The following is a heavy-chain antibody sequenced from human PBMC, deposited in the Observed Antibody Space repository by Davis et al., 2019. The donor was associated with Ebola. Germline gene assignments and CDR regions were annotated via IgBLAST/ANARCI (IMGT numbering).Heavy chain of an antibody. J-gene: IGHJ5*02. Sequence: GSLRLSCTVSGGSISSYYWSWIRQPPGKGLEWIGEIYHSGSTNYNPSLRSRVTISVDTSKNQFSLKLSSVTAADTAVYYCARGDWFDPWGQGTLVTVSS. CDR2: IYHSGST. CDR1: GGSISSYY. CDR3: ARGDWFDP. V-gene: IGHV4-59*01.